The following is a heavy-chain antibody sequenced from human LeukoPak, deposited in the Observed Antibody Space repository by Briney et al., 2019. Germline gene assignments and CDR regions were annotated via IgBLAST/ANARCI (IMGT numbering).Heavy chain of an antibody. J-gene: IGHJ4*02. CDR2: ISSNGGST. V-gene: IGHV3-64*02. D-gene: IGHD2-2*02. Sequence: GGSLRLSCAASGFTFSSYAMHWVRQAPGKGLEYVSAISSNGGSTYYADSVKGRFTISRDNSKNTLYLQMGSLRDEDMAVYYCARGADERWGIVVVPAALLDYWGQGTLVTVSS. CDR3: ARGADERWGIVVVPAALLDY. CDR1: GFTFSSYA.